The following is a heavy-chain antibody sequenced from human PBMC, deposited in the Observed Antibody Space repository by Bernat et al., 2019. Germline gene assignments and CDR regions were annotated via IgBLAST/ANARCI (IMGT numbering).Heavy chain of an antibody. J-gene: IGHJ6*02. V-gene: IGHV3-23*01. CDR2: ISGSGAST. D-gene: IGHD1-14*01. CDR1: GFTFSTYG. Sequence: EVQLLESGGGLVQAGGSLRLSCAASGFTFSTYGMTWVRLAPGKGLEWVSSISGSGASTFFVESVKGRFTISRDNSKNTVSLQMNSLRADDTAVYYCARHGAGSNHYHYGMDVWGQGTTVTVSS. CDR3: ARHGAGSNHYHYGMDV.